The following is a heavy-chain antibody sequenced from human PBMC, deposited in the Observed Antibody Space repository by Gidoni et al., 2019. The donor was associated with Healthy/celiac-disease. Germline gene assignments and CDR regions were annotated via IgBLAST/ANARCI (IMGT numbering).Heavy chain of an antibody. D-gene: IGHD2-2*01. J-gene: IGHJ6*03. CDR1: GFTFSSYG. V-gene: IGHV3-33*01. CDR2: IWYDGSNK. CDR3: ARDGRCSSTSCYDPASLLDYYMDV. Sequence: QVQLVASGGGVVQPGRSLRLSCAASGFTFSSYGMHWARQAPGKGLEWVAVIWYDGSNKYYADSVKGRFTISRDNSKNTLYLQMNSLRAEDTAVYYCARDGRCSSTSCYDPASLLDYYMDVWGKGTTVTVSS.